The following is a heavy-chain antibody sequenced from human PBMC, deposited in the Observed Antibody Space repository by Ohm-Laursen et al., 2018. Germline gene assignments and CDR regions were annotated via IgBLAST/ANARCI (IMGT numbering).Heavy chain of an antibody. CDR2: ISGSGGST. Sequence: SLRLSCAASGFIFDDYAMHWVRQAPGKGLEWVSAISGSGGSTYYADSVKGWFTISRDNSKNTLYLQMNSLRAEDTAVYYCAKVFKRCGGDCPYYFDYWGQGTLVTVSS. J-gene: IGHJ4*02. D-gene: IGHD2-21*02. CDR3: AKVFKRCGGDCPYYFDY. V-gene: IGHV3-23*01. CDR1: GFIFDDYA.